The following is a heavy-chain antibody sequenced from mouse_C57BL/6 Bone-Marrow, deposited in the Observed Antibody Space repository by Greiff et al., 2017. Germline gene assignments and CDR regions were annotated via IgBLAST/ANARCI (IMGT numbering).Heavy chain of an antibody. J-gene: IGHJ2*01. D-gene: IGHD2-4*01. V-gene: IGHV14-4*01. CDR3: TLYDYDVRRKFDY. Sequence: EVQLQQSGAELVRPGASVKLSCTASGFNIKDDYMHWVKQRPDQGLEWIGWIDPENGDTEYASKFQGKATIPADTSSNTAYLQLSSLTSEDTGVYYCTLYDYDVRRKFDYWGQGTTLTVSS. CDR1: GFNIKDDY. CDR2: IDPENGDT.